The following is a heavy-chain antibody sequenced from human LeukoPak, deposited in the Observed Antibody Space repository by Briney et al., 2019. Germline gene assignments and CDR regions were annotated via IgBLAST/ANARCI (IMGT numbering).Heavy chain of an antibody. CDR2: INHSGST. CDR3: ARGRITMVRGVIWERILYFDY. V-gene: IGHV4-34*01. CDR1: GGAISDAGHY. D-gene: IGHD3-10*01. J-gene: IGHJ4*02. Sequence: SQTLSLTCTVSGGAISDAGHYWSWIRQPPGKGLEWIGEINHSGSTNYNPSLKSRVTISVDTSKNQFSLKLSSVTAADTAVYYCARGRITMVRGVIWERILYFDYWGQGTLVTVSS.